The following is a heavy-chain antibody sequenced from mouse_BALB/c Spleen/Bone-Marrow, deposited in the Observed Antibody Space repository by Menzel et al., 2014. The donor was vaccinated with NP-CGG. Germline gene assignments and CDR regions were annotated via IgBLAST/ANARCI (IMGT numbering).Heavy chain of an antibody. D-gene: IGHD1-1*01. CDR2: INPSTGYT. Sequence: QVQLKQSGAELAKPGASVKMSCKASGYTFTSYWMHWVKQRPGQGLEWIGYINPSTGYTEYNQKFKDKATLTADKSSSXAYMQLSSLTSEDSAVYYCARQITTVDYAMDYWGQGTSVTVSS. CDR3: ARQITTVDYAMDY. J-gene: IGHJ4*01. V-gene: IGHV1-7*01. CDR1: GYTFTSYW.